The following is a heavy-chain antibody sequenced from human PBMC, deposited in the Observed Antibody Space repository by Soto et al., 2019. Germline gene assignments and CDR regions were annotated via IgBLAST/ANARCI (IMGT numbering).Heavy chain of an antibody. CDR1: GGTFSSYA. CDR2: IIPIFGTA. V-gene: IGHV1-69*13. J-gene: IGHJ4*02. D-gene: IGHD3-22*01. Sequence: SVKVSCKASGGTFSSYAISWVRQAPGQGLEWMGGIIPIFGTANYAQKFQGRVTITADESTSTAYMELSSLRSEDTAAYYCARWAGTETYYYDSSGSQGFDYWGQGTLVTVSS. CDR3: ARWAGTETYYYDSSGSQGFDY.